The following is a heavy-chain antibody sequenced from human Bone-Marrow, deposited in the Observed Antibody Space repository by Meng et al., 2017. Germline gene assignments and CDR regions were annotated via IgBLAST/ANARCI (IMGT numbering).Heavy chain of an antibody. CDR1: GFTFSSYA. CDR3: AKDRSIKKTMRVVVIHTYFDY. V-gene: IGHV3-23*01. CDR2: ISGSGGST. Sequence: GESLKISCAASGFTFSSYAMSWVRQAPGKGLEWVSAISGSGGSTYYADSVKGRFTISRDNSKNTLYLQMNRLRAEDTDVYYCAKDRSIKKTMRVVVIHTYFDYWGQGTLVTVSS. D-gene: IGHD3-22*01. J-gene: IGHJ4*02.